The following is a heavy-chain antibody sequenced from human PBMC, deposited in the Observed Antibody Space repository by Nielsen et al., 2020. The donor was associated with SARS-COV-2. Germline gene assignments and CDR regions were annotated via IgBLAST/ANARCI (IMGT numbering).Heavy chain of an antibody. CDR3: AKAGGKNAGGIIDY. D-gene: IGHD3-16*01. Sequence: GGSLRLSCAASGFTFSNYGMHWVRQAPGQGLDWVAVMSYDGSDKYYGDSVKGRFTISRDNSKNTLFLHMSRLRADDTALYYCAKAGGKNAGGIIDYWGPGTLVTVSS. J-gene: IGHJ4*02. CDR1: GFTFSNYG. CDR2: MSYDGSDK. V-gene: IGHV3-30*18.